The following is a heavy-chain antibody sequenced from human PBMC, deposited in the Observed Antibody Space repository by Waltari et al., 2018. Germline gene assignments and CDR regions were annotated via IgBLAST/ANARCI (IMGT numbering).Heavy chain of an antibody. D-gene: IGHD5-12*01. Sequence: EVQLVESGGGLLQPGGSLRLSWPGSGFTFSCSWITWVRQPPGTGLLWVSRINPDGRTTNYADSVRGRFTISRDNAQNTVYLEMNSLRAEDTAVYFCTRGGNYYFDYWGRGTLVTVSS. CDR1: GFTFSCSW. CDR3: TRGGNYYFDY. CDR2: INPDGRTT. V-gene: IGHV3-74*01. J-gene: IGHJ4*02.